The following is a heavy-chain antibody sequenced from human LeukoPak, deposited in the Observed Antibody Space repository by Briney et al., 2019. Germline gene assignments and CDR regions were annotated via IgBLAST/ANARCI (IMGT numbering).Heavy chain of an antibody. CDR2: IWYDGSKQ. V-gene: IGHV3-33*01. CDR3: ARVKGQSLDY. J-gene: IGHJ4*02. Sequence: GGSLRLSRAASGFTFSSFGMHWVRQAPGKGLEWVTVIWYDGSKQYYADSVKGRFTISRDNSKNTVSLQMNSLKAEDTAVYYCARVKGQSLDYWGQGSLVTVSS. CDR1: GFTFSSFG.